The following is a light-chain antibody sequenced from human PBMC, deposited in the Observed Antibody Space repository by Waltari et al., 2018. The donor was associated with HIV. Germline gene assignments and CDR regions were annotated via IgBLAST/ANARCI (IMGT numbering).Light chain of an antibody. Sequence: SYELTQPPSVSVSPGQTASITCSGDKLGDKNVCWYQHKTGQSPMLVMYKDSKRPSGIPERLSGSNSGNTATLTISGTQAMDEADYYCQAWDSRKVVIGGGTKLTVL. CDR1: KLGDKN. CDR3: QAWDSRKVV. J-gene: IGLJ2*01. V-gene: IGLV3-1*01. CDR2: KDS.